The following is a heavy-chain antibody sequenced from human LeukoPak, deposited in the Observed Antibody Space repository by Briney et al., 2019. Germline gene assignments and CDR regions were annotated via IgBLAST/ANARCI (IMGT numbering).Heavy chain of an antibody. CDR3: ARSNYDYVWGSYRDFDY. CDR1: GYTFTSYG. D-gene: IGHD3-16*02. Sequence: ASVKVSCKASGYTFTSYGISWVRQAPGQGLEWMGWISAYNGNTNYAQKLQGRVTMTTDTSTGTAYMELRSLRSDDTAVYYCARSNYDYVWGSYRDFDYWGQGTLVTVSS. CDR2: ISAYNGNT. J-gene: IGHJ4*02. V-gene: IGHV1-18*01.